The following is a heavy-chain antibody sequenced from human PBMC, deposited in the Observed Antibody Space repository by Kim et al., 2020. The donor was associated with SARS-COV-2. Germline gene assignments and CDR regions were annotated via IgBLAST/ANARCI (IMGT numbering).Heavy chain of an antibody. J-gene: IGHJ4*01. CDR1: GFNFKNYS. V-gene: IGHV3-30*04. CDR3: SSSILQLTTGDVYFGS. D-gene: IGHD2-21*02. Sequence: GGSLRLSCAASGFNFKNYSMHWVRQGPGKGLEWVAVTSFDETTKSYADSATGRFTISRDKSKNTLYLQMDSMSPEDKATDYCSSSILQLTTGDVYFGSWG. CDR2: TSFDETTK.